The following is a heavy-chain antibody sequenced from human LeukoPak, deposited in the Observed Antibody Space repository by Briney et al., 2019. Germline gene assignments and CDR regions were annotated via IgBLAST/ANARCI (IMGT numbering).Heavy chain of an antibody. CDR1: GFTVTNDY. D-gene: IGHD6-19*01. CDR2: IYSGGST. CDR3: ATDVRSSPLGF. V-gene: IGHV3-66*01. J-gene: IGHJ4*01. Sequence: GGSLRLSCAVSGFTVTNDYMNWVRQAPGKGLEWVFIIYSGGSTYYADSVKGRFTISRDSSNNTLFLQMSNLRADDSGLYYCATDVRSSPLGFWGHGTLVTVSS.